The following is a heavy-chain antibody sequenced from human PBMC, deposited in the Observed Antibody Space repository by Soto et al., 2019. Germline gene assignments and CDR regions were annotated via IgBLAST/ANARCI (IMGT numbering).Heavy chain of an antibody. J-gene: IGHJ6*02. CDR3: ARVSEDSTSKDNGGYYDYYGMDV. D-gene: IGHD6-6*01. V-gene: IGHV1-69*01. CDR2: IIPIFGTA. CDR1: GGTFSSYA. Sequence: QVQLVQSGAEVKKPGSSVKVSCKASGGTFSSYAISWVRQAPGQGLEWMGGIIPIFGTANYAQKFQGRVTITADESTSKAYMELSSLRSEDTALYYCARVSEDSTSKDNGGYYDYYGMDVWGQGTTVTVSS.